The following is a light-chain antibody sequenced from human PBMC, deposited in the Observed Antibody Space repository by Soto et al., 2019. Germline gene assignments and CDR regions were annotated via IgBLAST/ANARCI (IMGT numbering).Light chain of an antibody. CDR1: QGIGND. V-gene: IGKV1-17*01. J-gene: IGKJ4*01. CDR3: QQYNSYPLT. Sequence: DIQMTQSPSSLSASVGDRVTITCRASQGIGNDLGWYQQKPGKAPKRLIYAACNLQNGVPSRFSGSESGTEFPLTISSLQPEDFETYYCQQYNSYPLTFGGGNNVEVK. CDR2: AAC.